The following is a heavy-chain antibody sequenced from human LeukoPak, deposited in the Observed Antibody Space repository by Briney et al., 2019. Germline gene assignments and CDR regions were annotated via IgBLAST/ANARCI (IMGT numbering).Heavy chain of an antibody. CDR1: GFTFSGHW. Sequence: GGSLRLSCAASGFTFSGHWMSWVRQAPGKGLERVANINQGGSDKYYVDSVKGRFTISRDNANNLLYLQMNSLRGEDTAVYYCTRDRSRAEDDWGQGTLVTVSS. D-gene: IGHD1-14*01. V-gene: IGHV3-7*01. CDR2: INQGGSDK. J-gene: IGHJ4*02. CDR3: TRDRSRAEDD.